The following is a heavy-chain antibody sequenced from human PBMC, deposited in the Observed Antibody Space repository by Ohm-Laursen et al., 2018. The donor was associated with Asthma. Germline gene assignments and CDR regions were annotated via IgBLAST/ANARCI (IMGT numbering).Heavy chain of an antibody. CDR3: AKFGRDYRSHGMDV. CDR1: GFTFRSYA. CDR2: GGSYYDGGLK. J-gene: IGHJ6*02. D-gene: IGHD4-11*01. V-gene: IGHV3-30-3*02. Sequence: SLRLSCTASGFTFRSYAMHWVRQAPGKGLEWVAVGGSYYDGGLKYYADSVNGRFTVSRDNAKNSLYLQMNSLRAEDTAVYYCAKFGRDYRSHGMDVWGQGTTVTVSS.